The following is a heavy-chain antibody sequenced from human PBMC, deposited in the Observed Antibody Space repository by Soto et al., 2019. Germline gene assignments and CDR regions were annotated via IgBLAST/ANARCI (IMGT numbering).Heavy chain of an antibody. CDR2: INPSGGTT. D-gene: IGHD6-13*01. J-gene: IGHJ2*01. CDR3: AKDALIAAAVFSLVYW. CDR1: GYTFSSYY. Sequence: GASVKVSCKASGYTFSSYYLHWVRQAPGQGLEWMGIINPSGGTTTYAQKFQGRVTMTRDTSTSTVYMELSSLSFLNTAVHYCAKDALIAAAVFSLVYW. V-gene: IGHV1-46*01.